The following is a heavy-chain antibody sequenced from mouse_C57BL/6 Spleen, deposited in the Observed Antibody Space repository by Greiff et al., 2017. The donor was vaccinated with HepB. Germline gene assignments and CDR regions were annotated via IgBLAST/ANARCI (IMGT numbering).Heavy chain of an antibody. J-gene: IGHJ4*01. CDR2: IDPEDGDT. CDR3: TTTVPGTYYYAMDY. D-gene: IGHD2-14*01. Sequence: EVQLQQSGAELVRPGASVKLSCTASGFNIKDYYMHWVKQRPEQGLEWIGRIDPEDGDTEYAPKFQGKATMTADTSSNTAYLQLSSLTSEDTAVYYCTTTVPGTYYYAMDYGGQGTSVTVSS. V-gene: IGHV14-1*01. CDR1: GFNIKDYY.